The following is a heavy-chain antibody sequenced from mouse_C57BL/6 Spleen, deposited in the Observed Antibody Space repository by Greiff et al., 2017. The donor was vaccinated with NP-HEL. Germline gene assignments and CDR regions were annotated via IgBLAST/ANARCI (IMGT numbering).Heavy chain of an antibody. CDR3: ARSPGDYDGYLDY. CDR1: GFTFSDYY. CDR2: INYDGSST. D-gene: IGHD2-3*01. Sequence: EVKLVESEGGLVQPGSSMKLSCTASGFTFSDYYMAWVRQVPEKGLEWVANINYDGSSTYYLDSLKSRFIISRDNAKNILYMQMSSLKSEDTATYYCARSPGDYDGYLDYWVQGTTLTVSS. J-gene: IGHJ2*01. V-gene: IGHV5-16*01.